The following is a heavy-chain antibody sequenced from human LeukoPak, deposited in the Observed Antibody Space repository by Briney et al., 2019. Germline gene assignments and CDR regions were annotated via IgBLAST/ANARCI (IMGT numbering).Heavy chain of an antibody. CDR2: ISRDGTTT. D-gene: IGHD3-22*01. J-gene: IGHJ4*02. CDR3: ASGGRYCDISGYSDF. V-gene: IGHV3-74*01. Sequence: GGTLRLSYAASVLTFSLFWMHWVRHTPDKGLVWISRISRDGTTTYYADSVRGRFTISRDNAKNTLYLHMNSLRIEDTAVYVCASGGRYCDISGYSDFWGQGTLVTVSS. CDR1: VLTFSLFW.